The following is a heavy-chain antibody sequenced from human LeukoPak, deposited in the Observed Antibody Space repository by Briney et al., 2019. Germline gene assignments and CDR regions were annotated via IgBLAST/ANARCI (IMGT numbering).Heavy chain of an antibody. D-gene: IGHD6-6*01. CDR2: ISGSGGST. J-gene: IGHJ5*02. Sequence: GGSLRLSCAASGFTFSSYAMTWVRQAPGKGLEWVSSISGSGGSTYYADSVKGRFTISRDNSKNTLYLQMNSLRAEDTALYYCVKASSSSPQYNWFDAWGQGTLVTVSS. CDR1: GFTFSSYA. CDR3: VKASSSSPQYNWFDA. V-gene: IGHV3-23*01.